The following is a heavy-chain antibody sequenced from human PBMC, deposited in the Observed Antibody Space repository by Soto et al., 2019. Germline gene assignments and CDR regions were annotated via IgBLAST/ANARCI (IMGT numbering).Heavy chain of an antibody. CDR2: ISSTSDFI. V-gene: IGHV3-21*06. D-gene: IGHD2-15*01. CDR3: ERGRRDGVVGATADY. CDR1: RFNFSDYS. Sequence: EVQLVESGGGLVKPGGSLRLSCEASRFNFSDYSMMWVRQAPGEGLEWVSSISSTSDFIRYADSVKGRFTISRDNAKHLVFLQLESLRDGDSALYYCERGRRDGVVGATADYWGQGTQVTVSS. J-gene: IGHJ4*02.